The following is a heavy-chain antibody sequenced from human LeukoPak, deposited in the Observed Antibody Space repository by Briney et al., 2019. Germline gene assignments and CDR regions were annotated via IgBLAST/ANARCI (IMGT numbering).Heavy chain of an antibody. Sequence: PGGSLRLSCAASGFTFSSYGMHWVRQAPGKGLEWVAVISYDGSNKYYADSVKGRFTISRDNSKNTLYLQMNSLRAEDTAVYYCAKLPGLRGDYEDPRGMDVWGQGTTVTVSS. CDR2: ISYDGSNK. J-gene: IGHJ6*02. V-gene: IGHV3-30*18. D-gene: IGHD4-17*01. CDR1: GFTFSSYG. CDR3: AKLPGLRGDYEDPRGMDV.